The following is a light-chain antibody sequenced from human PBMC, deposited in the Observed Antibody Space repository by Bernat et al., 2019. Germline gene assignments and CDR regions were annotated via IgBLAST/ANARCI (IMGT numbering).Light chain of an antibody. CDR1: SGSIASNY. CDR2: EYN. CDR3: HSYDSSNQV. Sequence: NFMLTQPHSVSESPGKTVAISCTRSSGSIASNYVRWYQQRPGSAPTTVIYEYNKRPSGVPDRFSGSIDSPSNSASLTISGLKTEDEAEYYCHSYDSSNQVFGGGTKLTLL. V-gene: IGLV6-57*04. J-gene: IGLJ3*02.